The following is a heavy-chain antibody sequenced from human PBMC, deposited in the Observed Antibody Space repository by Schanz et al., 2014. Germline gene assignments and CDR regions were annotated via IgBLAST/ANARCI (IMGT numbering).Heavy chain of an antibody. CDR3: ARGLVRYFAY. Sequence: QVQLVQSGAEVQKPGSSVKLSCKASGGTFSSYTISWVRQAPGQGPEWMGRIIPILGIGNDAQKFQGRVTITADKSTSTAYMELSSLRSDDTAVYYCARGLVRYFAYWGQGTLVTVSS. J-gene: IGHJ4*02. D-gene: IGHD2-8*02. CDR2: IIPILGIG. CDR1: GGTFSSYT. V-gene: IGHV1-69*02.